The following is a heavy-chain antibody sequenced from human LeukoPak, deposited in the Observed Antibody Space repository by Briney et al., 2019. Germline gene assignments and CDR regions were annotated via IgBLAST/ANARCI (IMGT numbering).Heavy chain of an antibody. D-gene: IGHD3-22*01. CDR2: ISAYNGNT. V-gene: IGHV1-18*01. Sequence: GASVKVSCKASGYTFTSYGISWVRQAPGQGLEWMGWISAYNGNTNYAQKLQGRVTMTTDTSTSTAYMELRSLRSDDTDVYYCARGGTAPPYYDSSYFDYWGQGTLVTVSS. CDR1: GYTFTSYG. J-gene: IGHJ4*02. CDR3: ARGGTAPPYYDSSYFDY.